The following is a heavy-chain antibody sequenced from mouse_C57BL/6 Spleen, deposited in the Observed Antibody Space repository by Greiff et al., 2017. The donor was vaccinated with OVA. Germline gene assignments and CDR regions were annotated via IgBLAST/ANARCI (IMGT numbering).Heavy chain of an antibody. D-gene: IGHD2-4*01. V-gene: IGHV2-2*01. J-gene: IGHJ2*01. CDR2: IWSGGST. CDR3: ASHYDYDGPFDY. Sequence: VQLVESGPGLVQPSQSLSITCTVSGFSLTSYGVHWVRQSPGKGLEWLGVIWSGGSTDYNAAFISRLSISKDNSKSQVFFKMNSLQADDTAIYYCASHYDYDGPFDYWGQGTTLTVSS. CDR1: GFSLTSYG.